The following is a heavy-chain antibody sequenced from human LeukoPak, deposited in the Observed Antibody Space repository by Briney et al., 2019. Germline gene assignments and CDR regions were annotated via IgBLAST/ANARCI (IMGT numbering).Heavy chain of an antibody. CDR2: IYYSGST. V-gene: IGHV4-31*03. J-gene: IGHJ3*02. D-gene: IGHD2-15*01. CDR3: ARGVGGAFDI. CDR1: GGSISSGGYY. Sequence: SQTLSLTCTVSGGSISSGGYYWSWIRQHPGKGLEWIGYIYYSGSTYYNPSLKSRVTMSVDTSKNQFSLKLSSVTAADTAVYYCARGVGGAFDIWGQGTMVTVSS.